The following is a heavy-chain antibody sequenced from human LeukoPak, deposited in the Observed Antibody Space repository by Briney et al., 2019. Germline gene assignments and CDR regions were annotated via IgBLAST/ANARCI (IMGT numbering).Heavy chain of an antibody. D-gene: IGHD6-19*01. CDR1: GLTFSAYG. V-gene: IGHV3-30*02. CDR2: VRYDGNDK. CDR3: AKAGSGWYAPY. Sequence: PGGSRRPSWEASGLTFSAYGMQWVRRAPGKGLGWVAFVRYDGNDKYYADSVKGRFTISRDNSKNTVYLQMNSLRAEDTAVYYCAKAGSGWYAPYWGQGTLVTVSS. J-gene: IGHJ4*02.